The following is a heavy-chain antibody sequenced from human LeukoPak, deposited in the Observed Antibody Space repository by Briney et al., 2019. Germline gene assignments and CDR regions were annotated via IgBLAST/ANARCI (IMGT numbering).Heavy chain of an antibody. J-gene: IGHJ4*02. Sequence: PGGSPRLSCAASGFTFSSYHINWVRQAPGKGLEWVSSISSNSEYIYYAESAKGRFTISRDNAKNSLYLQMNSLRAEDTAVYYCARGLCGGDCYDYWGQGTLVTVSS. V-gene: IGHV3-21*01. CDR3: ARGLCGGDCYDY. CDR1: GFTFSSYH. D-gene: IGHD2-21*01. CDR2: ISSNSEYI.